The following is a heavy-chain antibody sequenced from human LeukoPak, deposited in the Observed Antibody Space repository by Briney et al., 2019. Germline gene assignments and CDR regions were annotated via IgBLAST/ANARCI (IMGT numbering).Heavy chain of an antibody. Sequence: SETLSLPCTVSGGSISSYYWRWIRQPPGKGLEWIGYIYYSGSTNYNPSLKSRVTITVDTSKNQFSLKLSSVTAADTAVYHCARHWKSSYTLFDYWGQGTLVTVSS. CDR1: GGSISSYY. J-gene: IGHJ4*02. CDR2: IYYSGST. D-gene: IGHD6-19*01. V-gene: IGHV4-59*08. CDR3: ARHWKSSYTLFDY.